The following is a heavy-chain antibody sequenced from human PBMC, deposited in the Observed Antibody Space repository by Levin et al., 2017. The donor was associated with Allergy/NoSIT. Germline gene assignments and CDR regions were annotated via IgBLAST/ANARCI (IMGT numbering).Heavy chain of an antibody. CDR3: ARVRYDFFPYYYYYGMDV. V-gene: IGHV3-53*01. D-gene: IGHD3-3*01. CDR1: GFTVSSNY. J-gene: IGHJ6*02. CDR2: IYSGGST. Sequence: GGSLRLSCAASGFTVSSNYMSWVRQAPGKGLEWVSVIYSGGSTYYADSVKGRFTISRDNSKNTLYLQMNSLRAEDTAVYYCARVRYDFFPYYYYYGMDVWGQGTTVTVSS.